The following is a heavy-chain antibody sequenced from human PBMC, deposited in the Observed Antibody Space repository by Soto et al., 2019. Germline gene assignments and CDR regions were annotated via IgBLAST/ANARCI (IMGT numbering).Heavy chain of an antibody. D-gene: IGHD6-6*01. Sequence: GGSLRLSCAASGFTFSNAWMSWVRQAPGKGLEWVGRIKSKTDGGTTDYAAPVKGRFTISRDDSKNTLYLQMNSLKTEDTAVYYCTTDYSSSGDYGMDVWGQGTKVTVYS. CDR3: TTDYSSSGDYGMDV. CDR2: IKSKTDGGTT. CDR1: GFTFSNAW. J-gene: IGHJ6*02. V-gene: IGHV3-15*01.